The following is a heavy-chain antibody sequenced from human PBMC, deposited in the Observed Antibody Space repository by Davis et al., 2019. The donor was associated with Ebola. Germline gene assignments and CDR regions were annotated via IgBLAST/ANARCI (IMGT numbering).Heavy chain of an antibody. J-gene: IGHJ4*02. V-gene: IGHV3-30*18. CDR3: AKKSGIDY. CDR1: GFTLNSYG. CDR2: ISYDGSNK. Sequence: GESLKISCAASGFTLNSYGMHWVRQAPGKGLEWVAVISYDGSNKYYADSVKGRFTISRDNSKNTLYLQMNSLRAEDTAVYYCAKKSGIDYWGQGTLVTVSS.